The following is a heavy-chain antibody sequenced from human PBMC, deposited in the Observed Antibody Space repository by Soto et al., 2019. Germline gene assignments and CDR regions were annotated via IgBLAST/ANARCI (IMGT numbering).Heavy chain of an antibody. Sequence: QVQLQESGPGLVKPSQTLSLTCNVSGKSISRGGYYWSGIRPHPRKSVDGIGYVYDSESPYYNPTLKSRVTISMDTSKNHFAMRLSSVTDADTAVYYCARASSSSSAADYWGQGTRVTVSS. CDR1: GKSISRGGYY. CDR3: ARASSSSSAADY. D-gene: IGHD6-6*01. V-gene: IGHV4-31*03. CDR2: VYDSESP. J-gene: IGHJ4*02.